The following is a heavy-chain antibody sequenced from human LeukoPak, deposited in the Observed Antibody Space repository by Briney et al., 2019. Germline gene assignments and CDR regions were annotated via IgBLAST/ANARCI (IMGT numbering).Heavy chain of an antibody. V-gene: IGHV4-39*01. Sequence: PSETLSLTCTVSGGSISSRSYYCGWIRQPPGKGLEWIGSIFYSGTTYYNPSLKSRVTISVDTSKNQFSLRLSSVTAADTAVYYCASENCSGTSCSSFDYWGQGTLVTVSS. CDR1: GGSISSRSYY. D-gene: IGHD2-2*01. J-gene: IGHJ4*02. CDR3: ASENCSGTSCSSFDY. CDR2: IFYSGTT.